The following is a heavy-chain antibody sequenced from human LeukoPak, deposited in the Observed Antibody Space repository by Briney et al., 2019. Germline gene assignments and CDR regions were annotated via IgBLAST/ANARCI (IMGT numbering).Heavy chain of an antibody. CDR1: GYTFTAYY. CDR2: IDPNIGGT. V-gene: IGHV1-2*02. D-gene: IGHD2-15*01. Sequence: ASVKVSRKPSGYTFTAYYIHWVRQAPGHGLEWMGWIDPNIGGTNYVQKSQGRVTMTRDTSITTANMELSRLRSDDTAVYACASLAGVPATGTPGYWGQGTLVTVSS. CDR3: ASLAGVPATGTPGY. J-gene: IGHJ4*02.